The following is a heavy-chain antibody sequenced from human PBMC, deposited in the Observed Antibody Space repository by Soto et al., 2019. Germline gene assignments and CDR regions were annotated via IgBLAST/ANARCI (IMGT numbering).Heavy chain of an antibody. CDR1: GFTFSSYS. J-gene: IGHJ3*02. D-gene: IGHD2-15*01. Sequence: EVQLVESGGGLVQPGGSLRLSCAASGFTFSSYSMNWVRQAPGKGLEWVSYISSSSSTIYYADSVKGRFTISRDNAKNSLYLQMNSLRAEDTAVYYCAKPMGRRGYCSGGSCYQNAFDIWGQGTMVTVSS. CDR3: AKPMGRRGYCSGGSCYQNAFDI. V-gene: IGHV3-48*01. CDR2: ISSSSSTI.